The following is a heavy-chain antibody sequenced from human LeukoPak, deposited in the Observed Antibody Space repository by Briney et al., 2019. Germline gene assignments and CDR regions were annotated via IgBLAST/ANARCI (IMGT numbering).Heavy chain of an antibody. J-gene: IGHJ4*02. CDR3: TSNYGLDY. CDR1: GFNFSTYA. Sequence: GGSLRLSCAASGFNFSTYAMTWVRQAPGKGLEWVSSVSTSGITNYADSVRGRFIISRDNSKRTLYMQMNSLRAEDTAVYYRTSNYGLDYWGQGTLVTVSS. CDR2: VSTSGIT. V-gene: IGHV3-23*01. D-gene: IGHD4-17*01.